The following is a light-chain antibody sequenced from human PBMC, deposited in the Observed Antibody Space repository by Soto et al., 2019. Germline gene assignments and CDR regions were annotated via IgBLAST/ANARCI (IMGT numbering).Light chain of an antibody. CDR2: GNN. CDR3: AAWDARLSVV. Sequence: QYVLTQPPSASGTPGQRVTISCSGSSSNIGNKYVDWYQQVPGTAPKLLIYGNNQRPSGVPDRFSGSKSGTSASLAISGLRSEDEADYYCAAWDARLSVVFGGGTKLTVL. J-gene: IGLJ2*01. CDR1: SSNIGNKY. V-gene: IGLV1-47*01.